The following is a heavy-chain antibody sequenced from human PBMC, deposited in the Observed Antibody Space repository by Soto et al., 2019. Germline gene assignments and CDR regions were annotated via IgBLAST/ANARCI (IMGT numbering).Heavy chain of an antibody. CDR1: GFTFSNYW. V-gene: IGHV3-7*01. D-gene: IGHD5-18*01. J-gene: IGHJ4*02. Sequence: PGGSLRLSCAASGFTFSNYWMSWVRQAPGKGLEWVANIRKDGNDKYYVDSVKGRFTISRDNAKSSLYLQMNSLRVEDTALYYCAGRDTEMVKPAGYGGQGTPVTVSS. CDR2: IRKDGNDK. CDR3: AGRDTEMVKPAGY.